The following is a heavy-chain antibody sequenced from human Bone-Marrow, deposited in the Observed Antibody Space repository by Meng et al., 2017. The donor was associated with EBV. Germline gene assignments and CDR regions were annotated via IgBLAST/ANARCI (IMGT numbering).Heavy chain of an antibody. CDR1: GGSITSSNW. V-gene: IGHV4-4*02. D-gene: IGHD3-10*01. CDR3: ARDAGDDGSGSYYSDY. Sequence: HVRPEESGPGLVKPSGTLSLTCAVSGGSITSSNWGSWVRQPPGKGLEWIGEIYHSGSTNYNPSLKSRVTITVDKSKNQFSLNLSSVTAADTAVYYCARDAGDDGSGSYYSDYWGQGTLVTVSS. CDR2: IYHSGST. J-gene: IGHJ4*02.